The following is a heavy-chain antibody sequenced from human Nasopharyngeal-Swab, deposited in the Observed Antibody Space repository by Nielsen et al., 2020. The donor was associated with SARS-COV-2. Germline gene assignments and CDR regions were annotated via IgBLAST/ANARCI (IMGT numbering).Heavy chain of an antibody. J-gene: IGHJ4*02. CDR1: GDSVSSNSAA. CDR3: ARANYDSSGYYRYYFDY. V-gene: IGHV6-1*01. D-gene: IGHD3-22*01. Sequence: SQTLSLTCAISGDSVSSNSAAWNWIRQSPSRGLEWLGRTYYRSKWYNDYAVSVKSRITINPDTSKNQFSLQLNSVTPEDTAVYYCARANYDSSGYYRYYFDYWGQGTLVTVSS. CDR2: TYYRSKWYN.